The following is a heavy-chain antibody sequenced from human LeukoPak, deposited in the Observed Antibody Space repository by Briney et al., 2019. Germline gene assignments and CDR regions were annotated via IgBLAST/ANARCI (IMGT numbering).Heavy chain of an antibody. V-gene: IGHV1-8*03. D-gene: IGHD2-21*02. CDR1: GYTFTSYG. CDR2: MNPYTGDS. Sequence: GASVKVSCKASGYTFTSYGISWVRQAPGQGLEWLGWMNPYTGDSGYAQRFQGRLSITSDTSISTAYMELGSLKSDDTAVYFCARTTSLTASGYDCWGQGTLVTVSS. J-gene: IGHJ4*02. CDR3: ARTTSLTASGYDC.